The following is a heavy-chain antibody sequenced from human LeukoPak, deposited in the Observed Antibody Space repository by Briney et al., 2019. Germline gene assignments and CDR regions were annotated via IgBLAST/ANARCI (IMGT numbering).Heavy chain of an antibody. Sequence: ASVKVSCKASGYTFTSYAMNWVRQAPGQGLEWMGWINTNTGNPTYAQGFTGRFVFSLDTSVGTTYLQISSLKAEDTAVYYCARAYQSLGGLSLPDHWGQGTLVTVSS. V-gene: IGHV7-4-1*02. CDR2: INTNTGNP. J-gene: IGHJ5*02. CDR3: ARAYQSLGGLSLPDH. D-gene: IGHD3-16*02. CDR1: GYTFTSYA.